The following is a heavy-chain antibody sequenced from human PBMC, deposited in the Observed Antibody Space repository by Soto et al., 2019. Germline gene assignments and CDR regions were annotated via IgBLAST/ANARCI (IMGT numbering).Heavy chain of an antibody. J-gene: IGHJ4*02. D-gene: IGHD6-19*01. Sequence: QVQLVQSGAEVKKPGASVKVSCKASGYTFSSYDINWVRQATGQGLEWMGWLNPNSGDTGYAQKFQGRVTLTRNTSINTAYIELSRLTSADTAVYYCATSGGGWYLYWGQGTLVTVSS. V-gene: IGHV1-8*01. CDR3: ATSGGGWYLY. CDR2: LNPNSGDT. CDR1: GYTFSSYD.